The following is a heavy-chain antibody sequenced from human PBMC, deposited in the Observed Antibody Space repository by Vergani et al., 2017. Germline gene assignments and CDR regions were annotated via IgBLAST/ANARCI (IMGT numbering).Heavy chain of an antibody. CDR2: INWNSDSI. D-gene: IGHD2-15*01. Sequence: EVQLVESGGGLVQPGRSLRLSCAASGFTFDDYAMHWVRQAPGKGLEWVSGINWNSDSIAYADSVKGRFTISRDNAKNSLYLQMNSLRAENTALYYCARMIVRNYYYYGMDVWGQGTTVTVSS. CDR3: ARMIVRNYYYYGMDV. CDR1: GFTFDDYA. V-gene: IGHV3-9*01. J-gene: IGHJ6*02.